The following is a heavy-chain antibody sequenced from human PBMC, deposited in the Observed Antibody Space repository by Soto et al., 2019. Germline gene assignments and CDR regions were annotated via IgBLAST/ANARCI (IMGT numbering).Heavy chain of an antibody. CDR2: IIPIFGTA. CDR3: ARGVGVSGNNWFDP. CDR1: GGTFSSYA. Sequence: QVQLVQSGAEVKKPGSSVKVSCKASGGTFSSYAISRVRQAHGQGLEWMGGIIPIFGTANYAQKFQGRVTITADESTSTAYMELSRLRSEAMAVYYCARGVGVSGNNWFDPWGQGTLVTVSS. V-gene: IGHV1-69*01. J-gene: IGHJ5*02. D-gene: IGHD3-16*01.